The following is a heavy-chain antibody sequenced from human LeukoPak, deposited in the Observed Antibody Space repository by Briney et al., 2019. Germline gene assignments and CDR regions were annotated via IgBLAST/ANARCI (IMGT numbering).Heavy chain of an antibody. J-gene: IGHJ4*02. V-gene: IGHV3-48*02. CDR2: ISSGSRII. CDR3: ARNPAGIGDY. CDR1: GFTFSNYA. Sequence: GGSLRLSCAASGFTFSNYAMHWVCQAPGKGLEWVSFISSGSRIIYYADSVKGRFTVSRDNAKNSLYLQMNSLRDEDTAVYYCARNPAGIGDYWGQGTLVTVSS. D-gene: IGHD1-26*01.